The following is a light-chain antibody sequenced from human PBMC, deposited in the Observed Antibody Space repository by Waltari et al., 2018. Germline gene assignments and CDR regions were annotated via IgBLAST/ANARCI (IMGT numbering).Light chain of an antibody. CDR1: SSNIGSTH. V-gene: IGLV1-47*01. CDR2: RNN. J-gene: IGLJ2*01. Sequence: QSVLTQPPSASGTPGQRVTISCSGSSSNIGSTHVYWYQQLPGTAPKLLIYRNNQRPSGVPDRFSGSKSGTSASLAISGLRSEDEADYYCAAWDDSLSGVVFGGGTKLTVL. CDR3: AAWDDSLSGVV.